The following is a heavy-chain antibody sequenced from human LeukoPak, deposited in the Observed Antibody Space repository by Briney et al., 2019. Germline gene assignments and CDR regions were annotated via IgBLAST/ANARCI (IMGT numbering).Heavy chain of an antibody. CDR2: TLYDGGNK. J-gene: IGHJ6*03. Sequence: PGGSLRLSCAAAGFTFSSYGMHWFRQSPGKGLEWVAFTLYDGGNKFYAESVRGRFTISRDNSKNTLYLQMNSLRPEDTAIYYCAKDGVRFLVVYYYYMDVWGKGTTVTVSS. CDR3: AKDGVRFLVVYYYYMDV. D-gene: IGHD3-3*01. CDR1: GFTFSSYG. V-gene: IGHV3-30*02.